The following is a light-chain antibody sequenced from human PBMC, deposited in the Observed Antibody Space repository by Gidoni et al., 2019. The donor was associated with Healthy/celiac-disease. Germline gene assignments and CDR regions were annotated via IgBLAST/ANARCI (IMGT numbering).Light chain of an antibody. J-gene: IGKJ1*01. V-gene: IGKV4-1*01. CDR3: QQYYSTPWT. Sequence: DIVMTQYPDALAGALGERATINCKSSQSVLYSSNNKNYLAWYQQKPGQPPTLLIYLASTRDSGVPDRFSGSGSGTDFTLTISSLQAEDVAVYYCQQYYSTPWTFGQXTKVEIK. CDR2: LAS. CDR1: QSVLYSSNNKNY.